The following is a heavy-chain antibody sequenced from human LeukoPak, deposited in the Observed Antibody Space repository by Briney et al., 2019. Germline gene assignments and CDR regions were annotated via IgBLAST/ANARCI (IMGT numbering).Heavy chain of an antibody. V-gene: IGHV4-38-2*01. J-gene: IGHJ4*02. Sequence: PSETLSLTCAVSGYSISSGYYWGWSRQPPGKGLEWIGSIYHSGSTYYNPSLKRRVTISVDTSKNQFSLKLSSVTAADTAVYYCARLQASPYYFDYWGQGTLVTVSS. CDR1: GYSISSGYY. CDR3: ARLQASPYYFDY. CDR2: IYHSGST.